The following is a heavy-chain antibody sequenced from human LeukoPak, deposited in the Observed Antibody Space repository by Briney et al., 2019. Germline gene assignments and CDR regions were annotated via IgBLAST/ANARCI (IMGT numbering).Heavy chain of an antibody. V-gene: IGHV1-46*01. Sequence: ASVKVSCKASGYTFTSYSMHWVRQAPGQGLEWMGIINPSGGSTSYAQKFQGRVTMTRDTSTSTVYMELSSLRSEDTAVYYCARDSGYYDFWSGSPGGWFDPWGQGTLVTVSS. J-gene: IGHJ5*02. CDR3: ARDSGYYDFWSGSPGGWFDP. D-gene: IGHD3-3*01. CDR1: GYTFTSYS. CDR2: INPSGGST.